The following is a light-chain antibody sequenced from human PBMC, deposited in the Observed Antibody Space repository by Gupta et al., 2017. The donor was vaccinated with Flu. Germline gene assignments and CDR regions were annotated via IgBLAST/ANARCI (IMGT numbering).Light chain of an antibody. Sequence: QTATRSCTGNSNNVANQGAAWLQHHQGHPPKLLSYRNNNRPAGISERFSASRSGNTASLTITGLQPEDEADYYCSIGDDSLGWVFGGGTKLTVL. CDR3: SIGDDSLGWV. V-gene: IGLV10-54*04. J-gene: IGLJ3*02. CDR1: SNNVANQG. CDR2: RNN.